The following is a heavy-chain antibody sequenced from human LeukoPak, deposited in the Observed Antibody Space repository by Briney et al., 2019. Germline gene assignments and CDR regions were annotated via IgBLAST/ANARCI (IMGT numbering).Heavy chain of an antibody. CDR3: AHRQDSSYPFDP. J-gene: IGHJ5*02. Sequence: SGPTLVKPTQTLTLTCSLSGFSLSTSGVGVGWIRQSPGKALEWLALIYWDDDKRYSPSLKSRLTITKDTSENQVILTMTNMDPVDTATYYCAHRQDSSYPFDPWGQGTLVTVSS. CDR2: IYWDDDK. V-gene: IGHV2-5*02. D-gene: IGHD6-13*01. CDR1: GFSLSTSGVG.